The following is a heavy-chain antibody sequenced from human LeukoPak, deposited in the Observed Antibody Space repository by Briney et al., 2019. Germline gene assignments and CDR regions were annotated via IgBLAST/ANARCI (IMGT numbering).Heavy chain of an antibody. CDR3: ARDDQFRGNDAFDF. J-gene: IGHJ3*01. CDR2: INPSGGST. Sequence: ASVKSSCKASGYTFTNYYMHCVRQAPVQGLEWMGIINPSGGSTSYAQKFQGRVTMTRDTSTSTVYMEMSSLRSEDTAVYYCARDDQFRGNDAFDFWGQGTMVIVSS. V-gene: IGHV1-46*01. D-gene: IGHD3-10*01. CDR1: GYTFTNYY.